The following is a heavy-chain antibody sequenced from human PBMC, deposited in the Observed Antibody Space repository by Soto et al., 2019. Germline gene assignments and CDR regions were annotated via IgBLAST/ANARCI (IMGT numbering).Heavy chain of an antibody. D-gene: IGHD3-10*01. CDR3: ARCYYGSGGNWFAS. J-gene: IGHJ5*01. CDR1: AGSISSYY. CDR2: IYYTGST. Sequence: SETLSLTCTVSAGSISSYYWSWIRQPPGKGLEWIGYIYYTGSTNYNPSLKNRVTISVDTSKNQFSLKLSSVTAADTAVYHCARCYYGSGGNWFASWGQGTLDIVSS. V-gene: IGHV4-59*01.